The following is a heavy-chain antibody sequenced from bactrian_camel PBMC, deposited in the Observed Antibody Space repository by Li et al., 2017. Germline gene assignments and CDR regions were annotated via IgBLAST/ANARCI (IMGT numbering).Heavy chain of an antibody. J-gene: IGHJ6*01. V-gene: IGHV3S1*01. Sequence: HVQLVESGGGSVQAGGTLRLSCEISLYIYSSYCMGWFRQAPGKERAAVAAHYTGTATTYVADSVKGRFAISEDKDKNVLYLQMNNLQPEDTAMYYCAARGGGGRVGCSGGYYGDADFGRWGQGTQVTVS. CDR1: LYIYSSYC. D-gene: IGHD2*01. CDR2: HYTGTATT. CDR3: AARGGGGRVGCSGGYYGDADFGR.